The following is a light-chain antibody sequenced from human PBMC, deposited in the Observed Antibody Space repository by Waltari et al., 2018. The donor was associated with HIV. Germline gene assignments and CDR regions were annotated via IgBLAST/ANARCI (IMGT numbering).Light chain of an antibody. V-gene: IGLV3-25*03. CDR2: KDS. CDR1: ALPKQY. J-gene: IGLJ2*01. CDR3: QSADSSGTYVV. Sequence: SYELPQPPSVSVSPGQTARITCSGDALPKQYAYWYQQKPGQAPVRVIYKDSERPSGIPERFSGSSSGTTVTLTSSGVQAEDEADYYCQSADSSGTYVVFGGGTKLTVL.